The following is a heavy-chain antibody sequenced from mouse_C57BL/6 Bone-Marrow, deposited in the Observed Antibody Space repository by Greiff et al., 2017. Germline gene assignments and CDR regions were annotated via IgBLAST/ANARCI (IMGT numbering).Heavy chain of an antibody. CDR3: ARLYYGGPYAMDY. D-gene: IGHD1-2*01. J-gene: IGHJ4*01. CDR1: GYTFTSYW. V-gene: IGHV1-50*01. Sequence: QVQLQQPGAELVKPGASVKLSCKASGYTFTSYWMQWVKQRPGQGLEWIGEIDPSDSYTNYNQKFKGKATLTVDTSSSTAYMQLSSLTSEDSAVYYCARLYYGGPYAMDYWGQGTSVTVSS. CDR2: IDPSDSYT.